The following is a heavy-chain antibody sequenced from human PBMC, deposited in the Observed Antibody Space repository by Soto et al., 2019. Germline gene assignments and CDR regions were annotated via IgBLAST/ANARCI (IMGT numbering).Heavy chain of an antibody. Sequence: QVQLQESGPRLVKPSQTLSLSCAVSGGSIISASYSWNWIRQSPGRGLEWIGHIYSSGSTYYNPSLKSRVSISVATSNNQDSLKLTSVTAADTAVYFCAREDAARIERWFDAWGQGILVTVSS. V-gene: IGHV4-31*11. J-gene: IGHJ5*02. CDR3: AREDAARIERWFDA. D-gene: IGHD6-6*01. CDR1: GGSIISASYS. CDR2: IYSSGST.